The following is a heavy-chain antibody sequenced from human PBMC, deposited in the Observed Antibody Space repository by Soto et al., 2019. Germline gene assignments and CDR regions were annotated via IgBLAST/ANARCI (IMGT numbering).Heavy chain of an antibody. V-gene: IGHV1-18*01. Sequence: VQLVQSGGEVRKPGASVTVSCRASGYTFTKYGISWVRQAPGQGLEWMGWISADNDNTNYARNLQGRVTMTTDTSTSTAYMQLRSLRSDDTAVYFCARGTSGYDYGLFDFWGQGTLVTVSS. CDR1: GYTFTKYG. D-gene: IGHD5-12*01. CDR3: ARGTSGYDYGLFDF. J-gene: IGHJ4*02. CDR2: ISADNDNT.